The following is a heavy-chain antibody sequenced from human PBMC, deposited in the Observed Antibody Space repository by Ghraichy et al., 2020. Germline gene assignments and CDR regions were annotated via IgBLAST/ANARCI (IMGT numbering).Heavy chain of an antibody. D-gene: IGHD2-15*01. CDR1: GGSISTYF. CDR3: AREDVSSSSRPLGY. CDR2: IYANGNT. J-gene: IGHJ4*02. V-gene: IGHV4-4*07. Sequence: SETLSLTCTVSGGSISTYFWTWIRQPAGKGLEWIGRIYANGNTNYNPSLNSRVSMSVDTSKNQFSLKLTSVTAADTAVYYCAREDVSSSSRPLGYWGQGTLVTVSS.